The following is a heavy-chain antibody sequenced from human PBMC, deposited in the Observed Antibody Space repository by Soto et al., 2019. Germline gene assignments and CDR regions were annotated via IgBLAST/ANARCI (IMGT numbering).Heavy chain of an antibody. Sequence: EVQLVESGGGLVEPGGSLRLSCAASGFTFGDYTMNWVCQAPGKGLEWVTSLSPTSTYIYYRDSVKGRFTVSRDNAKNSLYLQLNSLRVEDTAVYYCTRDLRGNVGKREIATIAFWGQGTLVTVSS. D-gene: IGHD2-21*01. V-gene: IGHV3-21*02. CDR2: LSPTSTYI. J-gene: IGHJ4*02. CDR1: GFTFGDYT. CDR3: TRDLRGNVGKREIATIAF.